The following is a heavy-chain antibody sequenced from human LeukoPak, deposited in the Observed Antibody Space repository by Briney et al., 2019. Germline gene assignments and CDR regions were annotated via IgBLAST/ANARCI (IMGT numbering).Heavy chain of an antibody. D-gene: IGHD5-12*01. V-gene: IGHV4-39*01. CDR3: ARPRGYSGYDYYYYYMDV. CDR1: GGSISSSSYY. J-gene: IGHJ6*03. CDR2: IYYSGST. Sequence: SETLSLTCTVSGGSISSSSYYWGWIRQPPGKGLEWIGSIYYSGSTYYNPSLKSRVTISVDTSKNQFSLKLSSVTAADTAVYYCARPRGYSGYDYYYYYMDVWGKGTTVTVSS.